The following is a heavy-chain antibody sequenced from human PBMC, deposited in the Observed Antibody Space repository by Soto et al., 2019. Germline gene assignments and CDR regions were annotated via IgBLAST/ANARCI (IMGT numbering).Heavy chain of an antibody. V-gene: IGHV3-33*01. Sequence: PGGSLRLSCAASGFSFSSYGMHWVRQAPGKGLEWVSNIWYDGGNKYYVDSVKGRFTISRDNSKNTVYLQMNSLRAEDTAVYYCARGAYCTSTSCYSEQFDYWGQGT. CDR3: ARGAYCTSTSCYSEQFDY. J-gene: IGHJ4*02. CDR1: GFSFSSYG. CDR2: IWYDGGNK. D-gene: IGHD2-2*01.